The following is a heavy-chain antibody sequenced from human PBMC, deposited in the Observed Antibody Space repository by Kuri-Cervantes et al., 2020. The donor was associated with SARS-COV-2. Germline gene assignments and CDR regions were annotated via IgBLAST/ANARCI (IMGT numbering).Heavy chain of an antibody. CDR1: GFTFSSYG. CDR3: AKDGCSSTSCYMGYYFDY. D-gene: IGHD2-2*02. Sequence: GGSLRLSCAASGFTFSSYGMHWVRQAPAKGLEWVAVIWYDGSNKYYADSVKGRFTISRDNSKNTLYLQMSSLRAEDTAVYYCAKDGCSSTSCYMGYYFDYWGQGTLVTVSS. J-gene: IGHJ4*02. V-gene: IGHV3-33*06. CDR2: IWYDGSNK.